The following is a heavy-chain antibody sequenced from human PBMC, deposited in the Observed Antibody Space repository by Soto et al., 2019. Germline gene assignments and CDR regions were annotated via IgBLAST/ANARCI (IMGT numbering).Heavy chain of an antibody. CDR2: INAGNGNT. V-gene: IGHV1-3*01. CDR3: ARSDILTGYSGGPNYYYGMDV. Sequence: ASVKVSCKACGYTFTSYAMHWVRQAPGQRLEWMGWINAGNGNTKYSQKFQGRVTITRDASASTAYMELNSLRSEDTAVYYCARSDILTGYSGGPNYYYGMDVWGQGTTVTVSS. CDR1: GYTFTSYA. D-gene: IGHD3-9*01. J-gene: IGHJ6*02.